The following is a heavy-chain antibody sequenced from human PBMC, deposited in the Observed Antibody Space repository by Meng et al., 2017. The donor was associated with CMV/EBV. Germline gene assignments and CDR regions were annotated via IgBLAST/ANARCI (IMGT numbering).Heavy chain of an antibody. V-gene: IGHV5-51*01. Sequence: GESLKISCKGSGYSFTNYWIAWVRQMPGKGLEWMGIIYPGDSDTRYSPSFQGQVTISADKSISTAYLQRSSLKASDTAVYYCARQDGGSTSCYYPIWGQGTMVTVSS. CDR1: GYSFTNYW. CDR3: ARQDGGSTSCYYPI. J-gene: IGHJ3*02. D-gene: IGHD2-2*01. CDR2: IYPGDSDT.